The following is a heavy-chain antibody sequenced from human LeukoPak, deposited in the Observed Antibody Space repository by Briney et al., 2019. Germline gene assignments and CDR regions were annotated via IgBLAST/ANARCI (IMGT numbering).Heavy chain of an antibody. D-gene: IGHD4-11*01. J-gene: IGHJ6*02. Sequence: PETLSLTCTVSGGSISSYYWSRIRQPPGKGLEWIGYIYNSGSTNYNPSLKSRVTISVDTSKNQFSLKLSSVTAADTAVYYCARHRGNPLQSGYYYYGMDVWGQGTTVTVSS. V-gene: IGHV4-59*08. CDR2: IYNSGST. CDR1: GGSISSYY. CDR3: ARHRGNPLQSGYYYYGMDV.